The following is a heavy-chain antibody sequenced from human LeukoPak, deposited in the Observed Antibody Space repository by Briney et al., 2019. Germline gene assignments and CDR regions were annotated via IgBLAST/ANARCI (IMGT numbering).Heavy chain of an antibody. CDR2: IIPIFGTA. CDR3: ASIVAAGYPLIDY. D-gene: IGHD6-13*01. J-gene: IGHJ4*02. V-gene: IGHV1-69*06. Sequence: ASVKVSCKASGGTFSSYAISWVRQAPGQGLEWMGGIIPIFGTANYAQKFQGRVTITADKSTSTAYMELSSLRSEDTAVYYCASIVAAGYPLIDYWGQGTLVTVSS. CDR1: GGTFSSYA.